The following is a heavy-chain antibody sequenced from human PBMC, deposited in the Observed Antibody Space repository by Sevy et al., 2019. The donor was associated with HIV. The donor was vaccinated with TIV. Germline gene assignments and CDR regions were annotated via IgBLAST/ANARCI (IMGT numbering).Heavy chain of an antibody. V-gene: IGHV3-30-3*01. CDR3: ARDRYSGSYSTLDY. CDR1: GFTFSSYA. CDR2: ISYDGSNK. J-gene: IGHJ4*02. D-gene: IGHD1-26*01. Sequence: GSLRLSCAASGFTFSSYAMHWVRQAPGKGLEWVAVISYDGSNKYYADSVKGRFTISRDNSKNTLYLQMNSLRAEDTAVYYCARDRYSGSYSTLDYWGQGTLVTVSS.